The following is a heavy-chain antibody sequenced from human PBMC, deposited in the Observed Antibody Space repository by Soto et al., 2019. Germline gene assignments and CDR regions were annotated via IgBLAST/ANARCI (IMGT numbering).Heavy chain of an antibody. CDR3: ARARAYCGGCCYSDFDY. CDR2: IIPILGIA. Sequence: QVQLVQSGAEVKKPGSSVKVSCKASGGTFSSYTISWVRQAPGQGLEWMGRIIPILGIANYAQKFQGRVTITAAKSTSTVYMELSSLRSEDTAVYYCARARAYCGGCCYSDFDYWGQGTLVTVSS. D-gene: IGHD2-21*02. J-gene: IGHJ4*02. V-gene: IGHV1-69*02. CDR1: GGTFSSYT.